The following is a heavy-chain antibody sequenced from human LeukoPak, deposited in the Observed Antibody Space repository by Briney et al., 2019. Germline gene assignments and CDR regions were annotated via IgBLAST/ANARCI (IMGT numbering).Heavy chain of an antibody. Sequence: GGSLRLSCAASGLTFSNYGMHWVRQAPGMGLEWVAIISYDGSNTFYGDSVKGRFTISRDNSKKTLYLQMNSLRTEDTAVYYCARDQTAVTGVWGTIDYWGQGTLVTVSS. CDR3: ARDQTAVTGVWGTIDY. D-gene: IGHD2-8*02. V-gene: IGHV3-30*03. CDR2: ISYDGSNT. CDR1: GLTFSNYG. J-gene: IGHJ4*02.